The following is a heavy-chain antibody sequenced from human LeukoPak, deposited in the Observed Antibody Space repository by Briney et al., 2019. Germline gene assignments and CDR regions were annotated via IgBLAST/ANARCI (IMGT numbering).Heavy chain of an antibody. CDR2: FDPEDGET. Sequence: ASVKVSCKVSGYTLTELSMHWVRQAPGKGLEWMGGFDPEDGETIYAQKFQGRVTMTEDTSTDTAYMELSSLRSEDTAMYYCARGDNYDSSGYDYVDAFDIWGQGTMVTASS. D-gene: IGHD3-22*01. CDR3: ARGDNYDSSGYDYVDAFDI. CDR1: GYTLTELS. V-gene: IGHV1-24*01. J-gene: IGHJ3*02.